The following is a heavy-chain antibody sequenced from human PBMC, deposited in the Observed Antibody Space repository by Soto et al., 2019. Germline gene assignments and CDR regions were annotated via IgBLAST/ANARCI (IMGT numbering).Heavy chain of an antibody. CDR2: ISGSGDKT. CDR1: GFAFNDFA. Sequence: GGSLRLSCAASGFAFNDFAMNWVRQAPGKGPEWLSTISGSGDKTFHSDSVKGRFNISRDNSNNKMFLQMNSLRAEDTAIYYCAKGASHAPFEKWGRGTLVTVSS. V-gene: IGHV3-23*01. CDR3: AKGASHAPFEK. J-gene: IGHJ4*02.